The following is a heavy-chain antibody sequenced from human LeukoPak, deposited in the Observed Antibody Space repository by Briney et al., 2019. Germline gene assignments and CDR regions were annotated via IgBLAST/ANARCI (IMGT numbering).Heavy chain of an antibody. V-gene: IGHV3-7*05. Sequence: GGSLRLSCAASGFTFSSAWMTWVRQAPGKGLEWVANINQDGSEKHYVESVKGRFTISRDNAENLVRLQMNSLRAEDTALYYCARDGYSNAFDVWGQGTMVTVSS. J-gene: IGHJ3*01. CDR1: GFTFSSAW. CDR3: ARDGYSNAFDV. D-gene: IGHD5-18*01. CDR2: INQDGSEK.